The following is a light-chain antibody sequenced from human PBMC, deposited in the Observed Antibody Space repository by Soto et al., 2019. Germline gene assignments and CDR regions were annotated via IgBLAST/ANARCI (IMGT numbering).Light chain of an antibody. V-gene: IGKV3-20*01. J-gene: IGKJ1*01. CDR2: DAS. Sequence: EFVLTQSPGTRALSPVEICTLYFRASQSVSNNYLAWYQQRPGQAPRLLIYDASSRATGIPDRFSGSGSETDFTLTINRLEPQDLAVYHCQQYGSSPRTFGQGTKVDIK. CDR1: QSVSNNY. CDR3: QQYGSSPRT.